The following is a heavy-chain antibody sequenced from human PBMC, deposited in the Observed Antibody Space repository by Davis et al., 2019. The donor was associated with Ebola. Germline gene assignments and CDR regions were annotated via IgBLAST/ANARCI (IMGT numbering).Heavy chain of an antibody. J-gene: IGHJ4*02. Sequence: PGGSLRLSCAASGFTFSSYGMHWVRQAPGKGLEWVAVIWYDGSNKYYADSVKGRFTISRDNSKNTLYLQMNSLRAEDTAVYYCARAEGYYYDSSGYYSTPPFDYWGQGTLVTVSS. CDR1: GFTFSSYG. CDR2: IWYDGSNK. V-gene: IGHV3-33*01. CDR3: ARAEGYYYDSSGYYSTPPFDY. D-gene: IGHD3-22*01.